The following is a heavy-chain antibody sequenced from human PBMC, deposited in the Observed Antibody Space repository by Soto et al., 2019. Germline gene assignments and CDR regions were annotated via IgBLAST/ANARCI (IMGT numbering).Heavy chain of an antibody. CDR3: ANRKAADAAFDT. J-gene: IGHJ3*02. V-gene: IGHV3-23*01. CDR2: IRDIGDTT. Sequence: GGSLRLSCVASGFSISHYAMSWVRRAPGKGLEWVSAIRDIGDTTDYGDSVKGRFTISRDNSKNAVYLQMSSLRAEDTAVYYCANRKAADAAFDTWGQGTMVTVSS. CDR1: GFSISHYA. D-gene: IGHD2-15*01.